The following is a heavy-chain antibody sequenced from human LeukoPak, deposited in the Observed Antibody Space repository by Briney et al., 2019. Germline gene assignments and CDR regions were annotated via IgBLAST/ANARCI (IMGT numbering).Heavy chain of an antibody. CDR1: GGSISSYY. D-gene: IGHD1-14*01. J-gene: IGHJ5*02. Sequence: PSETLSLTCTVSGGSISSYYWSWIRQPPGKGLEWIGYIYYSGSTNYNPSLKSRVTISVDTSKNQFSLNLSSVTAADTAVYYCARDHAEGWFDPWGQGTLVTVSS. V-gene: IGHV4-59*01. CDR2: IYYSGST. CDR3: ARDHAEGWFDP.